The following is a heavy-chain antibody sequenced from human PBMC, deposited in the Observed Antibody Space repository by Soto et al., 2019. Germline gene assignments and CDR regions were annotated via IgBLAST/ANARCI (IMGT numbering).Heavy chain of an antibody. CDR1: GGSISSYY. D-gene: IGHD6-19*01. CDR2: IYYSGST. V-gene: IGHV4-59*01. CDR3: ARNRGLVPDY. Sequence: QVQLQESGPGLVKPSETLSLTCTVSGGSISSYYWSWIRQPPGKGLEWIGYIYYSGSTNYNPSLKSRVTISVDTSKNQFSLKLSSVTAADTAVYYCARNRGLVPDYWGQGTLVTVSS. J-gene: IGHJ4*02.